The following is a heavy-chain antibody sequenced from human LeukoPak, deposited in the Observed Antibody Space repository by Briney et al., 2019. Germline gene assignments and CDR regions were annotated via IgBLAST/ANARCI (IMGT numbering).Heavy chain of an antibody. CDR3: ARSQNYYGSGDY. J-gene: IGHJ4*02. CDR2: INHSGST. V-gene: IGHV4-34*01. CDR1: GGSFSGYY. D-gene: IGHD3-10*01. Sequence: KASETLSLTCAVYGGSFSGYYWSWIRQPPGKGLEWIGEINHSGSTNYNPSLKSRVTISVDTSRNHFSVKLSSVTAADTAVYYRARSQNYYGSGDYWSQGTLVTVSS.